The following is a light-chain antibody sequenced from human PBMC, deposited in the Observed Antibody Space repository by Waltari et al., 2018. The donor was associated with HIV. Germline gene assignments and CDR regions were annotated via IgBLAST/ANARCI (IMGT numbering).Light chain of an antibody. J-gene: IGLJ2*01. CDR1: SSDIGAYYS. CDR3: SSYGDNIRVL. CDR2: EVT. V-gene: IGLV2-8*01. Sequence: QSALTQPPSASGSLGQSVTISCTGSSSDIGAYYSVSWFQQHPHSAPKLLLYEVTKRPSGVPDRFSGSRSGDTAFLSVSGLQPDDSAAYFCSSYGDNIRVLFGGGTNLTVL.